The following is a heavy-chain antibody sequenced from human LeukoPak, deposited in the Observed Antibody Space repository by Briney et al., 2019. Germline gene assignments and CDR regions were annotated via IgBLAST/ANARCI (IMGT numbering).Heavy chain of an antibody. CDR1: GFTFSSYA. CDR2: ISGSGGGT. V-gene: IGHV3-23*01. CDR3: AKVLYSGYEFDY. Sequence: PGGSLRLSCAASGFTFSSYAMSCVRQAPGKGLEWVSAISGSGGGTYYADSVKGRFTISRDNSKNTLYLQMNSLRAEDTAVYYCAKVLYSGYEFDYWGQGTLVTVSS. D-gene: IGHD5-12*01. J-gene: IGHJ4*02.